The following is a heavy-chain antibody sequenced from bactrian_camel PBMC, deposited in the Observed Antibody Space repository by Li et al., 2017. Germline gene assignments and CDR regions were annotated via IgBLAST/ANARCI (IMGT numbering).Heavy chain of an antibody. V-gene: IGHV3-2*01. CDR3: AADDVPRWVVAGRGENY. Sequence: HVQLVESGGGLVQPGGSPRLSCAASGFTFSSSGMSWVRQASGKGLEWVSSGSTYYADSVQGRFTISKDDAKNTLYLQMNSLKPEDTAVYYCAADDVPRWVVAGRGENYWGRGTQVTVS. D-gene: IGHD6*01. CDR2: GST. CDR1: GFTFSSSG. J-gene: IGHJ4*01.